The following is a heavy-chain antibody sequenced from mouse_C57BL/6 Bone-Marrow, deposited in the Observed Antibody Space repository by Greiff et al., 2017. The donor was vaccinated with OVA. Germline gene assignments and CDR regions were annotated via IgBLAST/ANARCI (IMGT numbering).Heavy chain of an antibody. CDR3: ARHRDSNYDWFAY. CDR1: GFTFSSYT. V-gene: IGHV5-9*01. J-gene: IGHJ3*01. CDR2: ISGGGGNT. D-gene: IGHD2-5*01. Sequence: EVKLVESGGGLVKPGGSLKLSCAASGFTFSSYTMSWVRQTPEKRLEWVATISGGGGNTYYPDSVKGRFTISSDNAKNTLYLQMSSLRSEDTALYDCARHRDSNYDWFAYWGQGTLVTVSA.